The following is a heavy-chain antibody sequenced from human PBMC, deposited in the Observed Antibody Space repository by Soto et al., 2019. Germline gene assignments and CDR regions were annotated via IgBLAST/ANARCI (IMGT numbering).Heavy chain of an antibody. Sequence: QVQLVQSGAEVKKPGASVKVSCKASGYTFTSYGISWVRQAPGQGLEWMGWISAYNGNTNYAQKLQGRVTMTTDTSTSTAYRELRSLRSDDTAVYYCARGRSEAYCGGDCYSDYWGQGTLVTVSS. CDR1: GYTFTSYG. CDR2: ISAYNGNT. V-gene: IGHV1-18*04. D-gene: IGHD2-21*02. CDR3: ARGRSEAYCGGDCYSDY. J-gene: IGHJ4*02.